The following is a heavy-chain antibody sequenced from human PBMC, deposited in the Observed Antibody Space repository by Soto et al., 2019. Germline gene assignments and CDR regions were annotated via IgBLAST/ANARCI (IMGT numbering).Heavy chain of an antibody. V-gene: IGHV3-43*01. CDR3: AKASSYDGSGYYFDY. J-gene: IGHJ4*02. CDR2: ISWDGGST. Sequence: GGSLRLSCAASGFTFDDYTMHWVRQAPGKGLEWVSLISWDGGSTYYADSVKGRFTISRDNSKNSLYLQMNSLRTEDTALYYCAKASSYDGSGYYFDYWGQGTLVTVSS. CDR1: GFTFDDYT. D-gene: IGHD3-22*01.